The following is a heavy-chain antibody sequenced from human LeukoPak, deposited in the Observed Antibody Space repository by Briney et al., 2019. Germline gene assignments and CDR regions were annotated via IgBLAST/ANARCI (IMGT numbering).Heavy chain of an antibody. CDR3: ASWSGSYGPRHAFDI. CDR2: INPSGGST. V-gene: IGHV1-46*01. J-gene: IGHJ3*02. Sequence: ASVKVSCKASGYTFTSYYMHWVRQAPGQGLEWMGIINPSGGSTSYAQKFQGRVTMTRDMSTSTVYMELSSLRSEDTAVYYCASWSGSYGPRHAFDIWGQGTMVTVSS. D-gene: IGHD1-26*01. CDR1: GYTFTSYY.